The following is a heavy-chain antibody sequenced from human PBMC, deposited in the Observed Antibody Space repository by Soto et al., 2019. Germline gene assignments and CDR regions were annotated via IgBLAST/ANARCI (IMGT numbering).Heavy chain of an antibody. D-gene: IGHD2-2*01. CDR3: ARGGVVVPAAMSPAYGMDV. V-gene: IGHV4-31*03. CDR1: GGSISSGGYY. CDR2: IYYSGST. Sequence: SGTLSLTCSGSGGSISSGGYYWSWIRQHPGKGLEWIGYIYYSGSTYYNPSLTSRVTISVDTSKNQFSLKLSSVTAAETAVYYCARGGVVVPAAMSPAYGMDVWGKGTTVTVSS. J-gene: IGHJ6*04.